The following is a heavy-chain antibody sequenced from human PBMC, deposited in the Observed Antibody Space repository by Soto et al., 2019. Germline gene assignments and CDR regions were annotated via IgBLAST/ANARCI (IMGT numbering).Heavy chain of an antibody. CDR1: GFTVSSNY. Sequence: EVQLVESGGGLVQPGGSLRLSCAASGFTVSSNYMSWVRQAPGKGLEWVSVIYSGGSTYYADSVKGRFTISRDNSKNRLYLQMNSLRAEDTGVYYCARGMVTFGHAPVGIWGQGTMVTVSS. CDR2: IYSGGST. CDR3: ARGMVTFGHAPVGI. J-gene: IGHJ3*02. D-gene: IGHD3-16*01. V-gene: IGHV3-66*01.